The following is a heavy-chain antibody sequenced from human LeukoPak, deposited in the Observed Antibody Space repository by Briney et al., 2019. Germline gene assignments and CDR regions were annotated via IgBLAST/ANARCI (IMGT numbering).Heavy chain of an antibody. CDR2: IKSRTDGGTT. V-gene: IGHV3-15*01. D-gene: IGHD7-27*01. J-gene: IGHJ4*02. CDR3: VTTGGRRYYYYFDF. CDR1: GFSFRDSW. Sequence: GGSLRLSCAASGFSFRDSWMNWVRRAPGKGLEWVGRIKSRTDGGTTDYAGPVKGRFTISRDDSKNMLYLQMNSLKIEDTAVYYCVTTGGRRYYYYFDFWGQGTLVTVSS.